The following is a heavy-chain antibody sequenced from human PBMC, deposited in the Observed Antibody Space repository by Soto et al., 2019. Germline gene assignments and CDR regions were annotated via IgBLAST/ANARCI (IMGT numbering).Heavy chain of an antibody. Sequence: QVQLVESGGDVVQPGGSLRLSCAASGFTFSNYIFYWVRQAPGKGPEWVAAISYDGSNKQYADSVKGRFAISRDNPGNSLDLQMNSLRGDDTGLYYGARGDAYYGMDVWGQGTTVTVSS. CDR3: ARGDAYYGMDV. CDR1: GFTFSNYI. J-gene: IGHJ6*02. CDR2: ISYDGSNK. V-gene: IGHV3-30*09.